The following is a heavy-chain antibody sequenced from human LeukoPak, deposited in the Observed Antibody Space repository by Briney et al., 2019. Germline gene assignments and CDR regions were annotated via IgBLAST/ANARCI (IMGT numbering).Heavy chain of an antibody. Sequence: GESLKISCKGSGYSFNTYWIGRVRQMPGKGLEWMGIIYPGDSDTKYSPSFQGQVTISADKSISTAYLQWSSLKASDTAMYYCARPSYYDSSGYEFEDYWGQGTLVTVSS. CDR2: IYPGDSDT. D-gene: IGHD3-22*01. CDR1: GYSFNTYW. V-gene: IGHV5-51*01. CDR3: ARPSYYDSSGYEFEDY. J-gene: IGHJ4*02.